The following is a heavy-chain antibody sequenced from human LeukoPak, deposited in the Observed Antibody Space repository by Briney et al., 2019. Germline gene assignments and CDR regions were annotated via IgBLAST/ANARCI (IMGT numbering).Heavy chain of an antibody. V-gene: IGHV4-59*02. CDR3: ASQSQYYYYGMDV. Sequence: SETLSLTCTVSGGSVSSYYWSWIRQPPGKGLEWIGYIYYSGSTNYNPSLKSRATISVDTSKNQFSLKLSSVTAADTAVYYCASQSQYYYYGMDVWGQGTTVTVSS. CDR2: IYYSGST. CDR1: GGSVSSYY. J-gene: IGHJ6*02.